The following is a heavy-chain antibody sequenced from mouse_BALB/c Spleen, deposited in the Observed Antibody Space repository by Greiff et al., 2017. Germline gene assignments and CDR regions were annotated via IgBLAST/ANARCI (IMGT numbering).Heavy chain of an antibody. D-gene: IGHD2-4*01. V-gene: IGHV5-6-3*01. CDR1: GFTFSSYG. J-gene: IGHJ1*01. CDR2: INSNGGST. CDR3: ARERDDYDWYFDV. Sequence: EVQVVESGGGLVQPGGSLKLSCAASGFTFSSYGMSWVRQTPDKRLELVATINSNGGSTYYPDSVKGRFTISRDNAKNTLYLQMSSLKSEDTAMYYCARERDDYDWYFDVWGAGTTVTVSS.